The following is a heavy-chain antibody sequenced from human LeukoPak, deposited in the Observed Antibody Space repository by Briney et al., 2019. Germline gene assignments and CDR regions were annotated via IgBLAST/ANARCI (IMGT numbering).Heavy chain of an antibody. Sequence: GGSLRLSCATSGFTFSGSATHWVRQASGKGLEWVGRIRSKANSYATTDVASVRGRFSISRDDSKNTAYLQTNSLKTEDTAVYYCTRPSYDSSVSGVVYWGQGTLVTVSS. J-gene: IGHJ4*02. D-gene: IGHD3-22*01. CDR2: IRSKANSYAT. CDR3: TRPSYDSSVSGVVY. CDR1: GFTFSGSA. V-gene: IGHV3-73*01.